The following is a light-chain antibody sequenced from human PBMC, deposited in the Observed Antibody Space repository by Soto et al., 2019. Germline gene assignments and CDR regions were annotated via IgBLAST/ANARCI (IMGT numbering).Light chain of an antibody. V-gene: IGKV3-20*01. CDR1: QSVTSSY. Sequence: EIVLTQSPGTLSLSPGERATLSCRASQSVTSSYLAWYQQKPGQAPRLLIYGASSRATGIPDRFSGSGSGTDFNVTISRLEPEDLAVYYCQQYRMSPPSFTFGQGTKLEIK. J-gene: IGKJ2*01. CDR2: GAS. CDR3: QQYRMSPPSFT.